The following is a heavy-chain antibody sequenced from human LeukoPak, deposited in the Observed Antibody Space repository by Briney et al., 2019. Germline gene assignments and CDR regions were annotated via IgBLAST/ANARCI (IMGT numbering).Heavy chain of an antibody. D-gene: IGHD3-3*01. CDR3: ARDGDFWSGYYPYYGMDV. CDR1: GFTFSSYW. CDR2: IKQDGSEK. J-gene: IGHJ6*02. Sequence: PGGSLRLSCAASGFTFSSYWMSWGRQAPGKGLEWVANIKQDGSEKYYVDSVKGRFTISRENAKNSLYLQMNSLRAEDTAVYYCARDGDFWSGYYPYYGMDVWGQGTTVTVSS. V-gene: IGHV3-7*01.